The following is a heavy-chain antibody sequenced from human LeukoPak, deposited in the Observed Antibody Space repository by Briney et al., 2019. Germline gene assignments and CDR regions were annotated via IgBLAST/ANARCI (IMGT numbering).Heavy chain of an antibody. D-gene: IGHD3-22*01. J-gene: IGHJ4*02. CDR3: STTYYYDSSEGY. V-gene: IGHV3-15*07. Sequence: GGSLRLSCAASGFSFADAWMNWVRQAPGKGLEWVGRIKSKTDGGTTDYAAPVKGRFTISRDDSKNTLYLQMNSLKTEDTAVYYCSTTYYYDSSEGYWGQGTLVTVSS. CDR2: IKSKTDGGTT. CDR1: GFSFADAW.